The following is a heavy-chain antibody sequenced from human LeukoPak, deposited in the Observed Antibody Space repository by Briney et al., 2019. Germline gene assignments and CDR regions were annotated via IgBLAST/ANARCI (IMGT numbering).Heavy chain of an antibody. CDR2: INPNSGGT. D-gene: IGHD2-8*01. CDR1: GYTFTGYY. CDR3: ARRGRYCTNGVCSASQFDP. V-gene: IGHV1-2*02. J-gene: IGHJ5*02. Sequence: ASVKDSCKASGYTFTGYYMHWVRQAPGQGLEWMGWINPNSGGTNYAQKFQGRVTMTRDTSISTAYMELSRLRSDDTAVYYCARRGRYCTNGVCSASQFDPWGQGTLVTVSS.